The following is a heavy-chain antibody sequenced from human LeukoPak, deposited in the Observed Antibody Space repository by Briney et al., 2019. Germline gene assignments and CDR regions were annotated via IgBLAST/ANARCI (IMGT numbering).Heavy chain of an antibody. Sequence: PGWSLRLSCAASGFTFRSYNMNWVRRTPGKGLEWFSYISSRSSPIYYADSVRGRFTISRDNAKNSLYLQMNSLRDEDTAVYYCARGTNGYPSWYFDLWGRGTLVTVSS. CDR2: ISSRSSPI. V-gene: IGHV3-48*02. CDR1: GFTFRSYN. CDR3: ARGTNGYPSWYFDL. J-gene: IGHJ2*01. D-gene: IGHD2-8*01.